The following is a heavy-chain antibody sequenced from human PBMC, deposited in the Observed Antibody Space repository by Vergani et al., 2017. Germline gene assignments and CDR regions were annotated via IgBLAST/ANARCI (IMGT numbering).Heavy chain of an antibody. V-gene: IGHV3-23*01. D-gene: IGHD2-2*01. CDR3: AKDRGYCSSTSCPSHPDY. CDR1: GFTFSSYV. J-gene: IGHJ4*02. CDR2: ISGSGTKT. Sequence: EVQLLESGGGLAQPGGSLRLSCAASGFTFSSYVMSWVRQAPGKGLEWVSSISGSGTKTYYEDSVKGRFISSRDESKNTLYLQMNSLRAEDTAVYFCAKDRGYCSSTSCPSHPDYWGQGTLVTVSS.